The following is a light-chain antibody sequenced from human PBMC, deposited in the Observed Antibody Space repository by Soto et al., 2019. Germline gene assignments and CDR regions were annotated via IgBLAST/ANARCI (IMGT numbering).Light chain of an antibody. Sequence: EVVMTQSPATLSLSPGESATLSCRASQSIGTNLAWYQQTPGQAPRLLISGASSRATGMPARFNGSGSGTEFTLTINGLQSEDLAIYFCQQYNNWPYTFGQGT. V-gene: IGKV3-15*01. J-gene: IGKJ2*01. CDR2: GAS. CDR1: QSIGTN. CDR3: QQYNNWPYT.